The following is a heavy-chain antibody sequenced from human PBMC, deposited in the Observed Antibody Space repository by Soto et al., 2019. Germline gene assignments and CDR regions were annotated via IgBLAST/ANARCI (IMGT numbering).Heavy chain of an antibody. V-gene: IGHV1-18*01. CDR1: GYSFTNYG. J-gene: IGHJ6*03. CDR3: ARDRGVAPPVAGNTHYYYYMDV. Sequence: QDQLVQSGAEVKKPGASVTVSCKASGYSFTNYGITWVRQAPGQGLEWMGWISAFNGNTHYAQKLQGRVTMTTDASTSTGYMELRSLRSDDTAVYYCARDRGVAPPVAGNTHYYYYMDVWGKGTTVIVSS. CDR2: ISAFNGNT. D-gene: IGHD6-19*01.